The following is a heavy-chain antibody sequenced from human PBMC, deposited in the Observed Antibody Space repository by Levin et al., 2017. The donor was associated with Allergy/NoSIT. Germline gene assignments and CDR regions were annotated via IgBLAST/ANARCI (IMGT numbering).Heavy chain of an antibody. CDR3: ARLASGGSAQRGFDY. V-gene: IGHV4-59*01. D-gene: IGHD2-15*01. CDR1: GGSISDYY. J-gene: IGHJ4*02. Sequence: SETLSLTCTVSGGSISDYYWSWIRQPPEKGLEWIGYIYDSGTTRYNPSLKSRVTISLDTSKNHFSLKLTSLAAVDTAIYYCARLASGGSAQRGFDYWGQGTLVTVSS. CDR2: IYDSGTT.